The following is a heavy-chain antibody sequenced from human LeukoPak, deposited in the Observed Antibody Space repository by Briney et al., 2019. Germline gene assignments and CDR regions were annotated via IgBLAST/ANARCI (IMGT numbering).Heavy chain of an antibody. CDR1: GGSISSYY. D-gene: IGHD6-6*01. CDR3: ARDRYSSSSYYFDY. CDR2: IYYSGST. Sequence: PAETLSLTCTVSGGSISSYYRSWVRQPPGKGLEWVGYIYYSGSTNYNPSLKSRVTISVDTSKNQFSLKLSSVTAADTAVYYCARDRYSSSSYYFDYWGQGTLVTVSS. J-gene: IGHJ4*02. V-gene: IGHV4-59*01.